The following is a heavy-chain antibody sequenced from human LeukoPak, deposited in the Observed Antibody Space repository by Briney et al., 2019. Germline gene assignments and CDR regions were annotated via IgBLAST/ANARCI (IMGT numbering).Heavy chain of an antibody. Sequence: SETLSVTCTVSGGSISRSGYYWGWIRRPPGKGLEWIGTIHYSGSPYYNPSLKSRVTISVDTSENQLSLKLSSVTAADTAVYYCARLELAYGLDVWGQGTTVTVSS. D-gene: IGHD1-7*01. V-gene: IGHV4-39*01. CDR3: ARLELAYGLDV. CDR2: IHYSGSP. J-gene: IGHJ6*02. CDR1: GGSISRSGYY.